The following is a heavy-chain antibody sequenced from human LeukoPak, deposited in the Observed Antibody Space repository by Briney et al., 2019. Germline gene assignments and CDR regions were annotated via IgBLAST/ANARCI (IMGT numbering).Heavy chain of an antibody. V-gene: IGHV4-34*01. CDR1: GGSFSGYY. D-gene: IGHD2-21*01. CDR2: INHSGST. Sequence: SETLSLTCAVYGGSFSGYYWSWIRQPPGKGLEWIGEINHSGSTNYNPSLKSRVTTSVDTSKNQFSLKLSSVTAADTAVYYCARLNASRFRYYYYYMDVWGKGTTVTVSS. J-gene: IGHJ6*03. CDR3: ARLNASRFRYYYYYMDV.